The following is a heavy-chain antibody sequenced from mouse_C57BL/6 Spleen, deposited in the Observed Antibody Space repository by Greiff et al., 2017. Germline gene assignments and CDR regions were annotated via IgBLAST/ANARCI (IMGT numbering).Heavy chain of an antibody. D-gene: IGHD4-1*01. CDR2: IFPGSGST. Sequence: QVQLQQPGAELVKPGASVKMSCKASGYTFTSYWITWVKQRPGQGLEWIGDIFPGSGSTNYYEKFKSKATLTVDTSSSTAYMQLSSLTSEDSAVYYCAREGWDDYYAMDYWGQGTSVTVSS. V-gene: IGHV1-55*01. CDR1: GYTFTSYW. CDR3: AREGWDDYYAMDY. J-gene: IGHJ4*01.